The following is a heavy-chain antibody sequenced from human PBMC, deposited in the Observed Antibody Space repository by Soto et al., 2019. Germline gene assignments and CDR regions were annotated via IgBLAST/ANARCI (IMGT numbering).Heavy chain of an antibody. J-gene: IGHJ6*02. V-gene: IGHV1-69*13. Sequence: SVKVSCKASGGTFSSYAISWVRQAPGQGLEWMGGIIPIFGTANYAQKFQGRVTITADESTSTAYMELSSLRAEDTAVYYCARDLDYGDSGPYYYYGMDVWGQGTTVTVSS. D-gene: IGHD4-17*01. CDR3: ARDLDYGDSGPYYYYGMDV. CDR1: GGTFSSYA. CDR2: IIPIFGTA.